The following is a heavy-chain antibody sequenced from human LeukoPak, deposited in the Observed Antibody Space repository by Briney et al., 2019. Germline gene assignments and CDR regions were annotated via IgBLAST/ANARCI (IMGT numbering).Heavy chain of an antibody. V-gene: IGHV4-61*02. CDR1: GGSISSGSYY. CDR3: ATDDYGDYNRAFDI. Sequence: PSQTLSLTCTVSGGSISSGSYYWSWIRQPAGKGLEWIGRISTSGSTIYNPSLKSRVIISADTSKNQFSLTLSSVTAADTAVYYCATDDYGDYNRAFDIWGQGTMVTVSS. CDR2: ISTSGST. J-gene: IGHJ3*02. D-gene: IGHD4-17*01.